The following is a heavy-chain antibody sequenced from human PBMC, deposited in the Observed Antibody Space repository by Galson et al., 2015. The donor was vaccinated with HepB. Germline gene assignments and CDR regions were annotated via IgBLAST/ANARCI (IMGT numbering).Heavy chain of an antibody. D-gene: IGHD2-21*01. CDR3: ALNWGVCGGDCYSPGGAFDI. Sequence: SLRLSCAASGFTFSTCAMTWVRQAPGKGLEWVSVFSGTGGGTNYADAVKGRFTISRDNSKNTLYLQMNSLRAEDTAVYYCALNWGVCGGDCYSPGGAFDIWGQGTMVTVST. CDR1: GFTFSTCA. CDR2: FSGTGGGT. V-gene: IGHV3-23*01. J-gene: IGHJ3*02.